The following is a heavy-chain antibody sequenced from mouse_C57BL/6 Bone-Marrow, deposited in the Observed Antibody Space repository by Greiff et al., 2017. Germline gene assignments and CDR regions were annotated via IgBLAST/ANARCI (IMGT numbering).Heavy chain of an antibody. Sequence: EVMLVESGGGLVKPGGSLKLSCAASGFTFSDYGMHWVRQAPEKGLEWVAYISSGSSTIYYADKVKGRFTISRDNAKNPLFLQMTSLRSEDTAMYYCARQRGAMDYWGQGTSVTVSS. CDR2: ISSGSSTI. CDR1: GFTFSDYG. V-gene: IGHV5-17*01. J-gene: IGHJ4*01. CDR3: ARQRGAMDY.